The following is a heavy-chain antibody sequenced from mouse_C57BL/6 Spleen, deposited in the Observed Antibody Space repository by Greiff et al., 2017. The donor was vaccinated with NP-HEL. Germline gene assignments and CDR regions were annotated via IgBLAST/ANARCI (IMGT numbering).Heavy chain of an antibody. CDR2: IYPGDGDT. V-gene: IGHV1-82*01. D-gene: IGHD2-5*01. Sequence: VQLQESGPELVKPGASVKISCKASGYAFSSSWMNWVKQRPGKGLEWIGRIYPGDGDTNYNGKFKGKATLTADKSSSTAYMQLSSLTSEDSAVYFCARRAYYSNYESFAYWGQGTLVTVSA. J-gene: IGHJ3*01. CDR1: GYAFSSSW. CDR3: ARRAYYSNYESFAY.